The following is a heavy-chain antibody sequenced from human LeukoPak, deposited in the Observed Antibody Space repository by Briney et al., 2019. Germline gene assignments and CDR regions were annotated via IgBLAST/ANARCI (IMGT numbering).Heavy chain of an antibody. CDR1: GYNFPTYW. Sequence: GESLKISCKGSGYNFPTYWIGWVRQLPGKGMEWMGFISSGDSETTYSPSFQGQVTFSADKSISTAYLQWSSLKASDTGIYYCARCWRVGWGKGRGTYYYSMDVRGQGTTVIVSS. V-gene: IGHV5-51*01. J-gene: IGHJ6*02. CDR3: ARCWRVGWGKGRGTYYYSMDV. CDR2: ISSGDSET. D-gene: IGHD3-16*01.